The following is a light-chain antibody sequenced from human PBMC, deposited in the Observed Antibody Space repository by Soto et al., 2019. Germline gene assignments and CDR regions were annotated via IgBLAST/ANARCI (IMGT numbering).Light chain of an antibody. V-gene: IGLV1-47*01. Sequence: QSLLTQPPSASGTPGQRVTISCSGSSSNIGSKYVYWFRQLPGTAPKLLIYRSNERPSGVPDRFSGSKSGTSASLAISGLRSEDEADYYCAAWDDSLSDPVFGTGTKVTVL. CDR1: SSNIGSKY. CDR2: RSN. J-gene: IGLJ1*01. CDR3: AAWDDSLSDPV.